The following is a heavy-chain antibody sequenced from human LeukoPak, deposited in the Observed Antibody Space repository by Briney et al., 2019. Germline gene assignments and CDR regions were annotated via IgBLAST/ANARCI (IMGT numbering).Heavy chain of an antibody. CDR3: VKDPDPRYCSSTSCSPI. Sequence: GGSLRLSCAASGFTFSAYAMTWVRQAPGKGLDCVSVISRSGSSTHYADSVKGRFTISRDNSKNTLYLQMNSLGVEDTAVYYCVKDPDPRYCSSTSCSPIWGQGTMVTVSS. D-gene: IGHD2-2*01. V-gene: IGHV3-23*01. CDR2: ISRSGSST. J-gene: IGHJ3*02. CDR1: GFTFSAYA.